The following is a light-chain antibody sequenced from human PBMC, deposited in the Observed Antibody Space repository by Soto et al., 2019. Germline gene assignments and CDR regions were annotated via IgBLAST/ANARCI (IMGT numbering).Light chain of an antibody. V-gene: IGKV3-11*01. J-gene: IGKJ4*01. Sequence: EIALTQSPATLSLSPGERATLSCKTSQGVGNYLAWYQHKPGQAPKLLIYDASNRATGIPARFSGSGSGTDFTLTISSLEPEDFAVYYCQHRSDWPQLSFGGGTKVEIK. CDR3: QHRSDWPQLS. CDR1: QGVGNY. CDR2: DAS.